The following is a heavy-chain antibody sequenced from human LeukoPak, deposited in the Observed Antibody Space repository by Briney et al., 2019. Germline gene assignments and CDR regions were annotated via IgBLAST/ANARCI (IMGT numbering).Heavy chain of an antibody. CDR1: GGSISSGSYY. J-gene: IGHJ4*02. CDR2: IYTSGST. V-gene: IGHV4-61*02. D-gene: IGHD6-13*01. Sequence: SETLSLTCTVSGGSISSGSYYWSWIRQPAGKGLEWIGRIYTSGSTNYNPSLKSRVTISADTSKNQFSLKLSSVTSAGTAVYYGASGAPWYSRSWYDHVYDYWGQGTLVTVSS. CDR3: ASGAPWYSRSWYDHVYDY.